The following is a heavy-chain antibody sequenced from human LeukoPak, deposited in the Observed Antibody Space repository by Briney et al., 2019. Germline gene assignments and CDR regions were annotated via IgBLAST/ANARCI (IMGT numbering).Heavy chain of an antibody. V-gene: IGHV3-43*02. CDR3: AKGSSWFDY. CDR1: GFTFDDYA. D-gene: IGHD6-13*01. J-gene: IGHJ4*02. Sequence: GGSLRLSXAASGFTFDDYAMHWICQRPGKGLEWVSAISGDGGSTYYADSVKGRFTISRDNSKNSLYLQMNSLRTEDTALYYCAKGSSWFDYWGQGTLVTVSS. CDR2: ISGDGGST.